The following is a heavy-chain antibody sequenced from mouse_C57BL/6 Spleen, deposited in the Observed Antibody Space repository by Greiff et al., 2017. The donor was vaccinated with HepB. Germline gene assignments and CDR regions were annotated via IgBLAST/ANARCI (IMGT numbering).Heavy chain of an antibody. V-gene: IGHV2-5*01. CDR1: GFSLTSYG. CDR2: IWRGGST. Sequence: VQLQQSGPGLVQPSQSLSITCTVSGFSLTSYGVHWVRQSPGKGLEWLGVIWRGGSTDYNAAFMSRLSITKDNSKTQVFYKLNSLQADDTAIYYCAKNWRYDYAMDYWGQGTSVTVSS. J-gene: IGHJ4*01. CDR3: AKNWRYDYAMDY.